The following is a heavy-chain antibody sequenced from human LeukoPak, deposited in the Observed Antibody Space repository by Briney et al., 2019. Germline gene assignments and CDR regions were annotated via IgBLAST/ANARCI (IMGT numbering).Heavy chain of an antibody. D-gene: IGHD6-19*01. V-gene: IGHV3-21*01. CDR2: ISSSSNYI. CDR1: GFTFSSYS. J-gene: IGHJ4*02. CDR3: ARKGAGTSASHFVY. Sequence: GGSLRLSCAASGFTFSSYSMNWVRQAPGKGLEWVSSISSSSNYIHYADAVKGRFTISRDNAKNSLYLQMNSLRAEDTAVYYCARKGAGTSASHFVYWGQGTLVTVSS.